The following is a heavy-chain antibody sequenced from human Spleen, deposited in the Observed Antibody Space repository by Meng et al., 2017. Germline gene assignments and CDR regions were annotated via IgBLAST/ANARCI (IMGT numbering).Heavy chain of an antibody. CDR3: ARDPQGFASSGYYAYFDY. D-gene: IGHD3-22*01. J-gene: IGHJ4*02. Sequence: ASSKVSCKASGYTFTGHYRHWVRQAPGQGLEWMGWINPNSGGTASAQKFQGRVTMTRDTSISTAYMDLSRLRSGDTAVYYCARDPQGFASSGYYAYFDYRGQRMLVTVSS. V-gene: IGHV1-2*02. CDR2: INPNSGGT. CDR1: GYTFTGHY.